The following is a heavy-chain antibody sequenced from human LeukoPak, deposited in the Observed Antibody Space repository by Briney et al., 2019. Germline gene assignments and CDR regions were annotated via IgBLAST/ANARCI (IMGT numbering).Heavy chain of an antibody. J-gene: IGHJ4*02. CDR3: ARYRDGDRDISLDI. Sequence: SETLSLTCTVSGDSITSDYWSWIRQPPGKGLEWIGFINNRGTTSYNPTLTSRVTISRDMSKNQFALKLSSVSAADTAVYYCARYRDGDRDISLDIWGQGTLVTVSS. V-gene: IGHV4-59*08. D-gene: IGHD4-17*01. CDR2: INNRGTT. CDR1: GDSITSDY.